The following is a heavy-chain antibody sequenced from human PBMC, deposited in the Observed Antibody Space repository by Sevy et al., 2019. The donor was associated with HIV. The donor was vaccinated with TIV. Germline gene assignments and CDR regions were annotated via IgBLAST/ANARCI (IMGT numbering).Heavy chain of an antibody. J-gene: IGHJ4*02. CDR1: GGSISSSSYY. Sequence: SETLSLTCTVSGGSISSSSYYWGWIRRPPGKGLEWIGSIYYSGSTYYNPSLKSRVTISVDTSKNQFSLKLSSVTAADTAVYYCARHTLYDILTGPEFDYWGQGTLVTVSS. V-gene: IGHV4-39*01. D-gene: IGHD3-9*01. CDR3: ARHTLYDILTGPEFDY. CDR2: IYYSGST.